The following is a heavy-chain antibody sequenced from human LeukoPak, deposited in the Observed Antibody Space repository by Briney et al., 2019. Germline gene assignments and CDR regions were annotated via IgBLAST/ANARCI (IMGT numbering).Heavy chain of an antibody. CDR3: AREQTTTSGGGFDF. CDR2: ILHDGSQT. CDR1: GFTFRTYA. V-gene: IGHV3-30*16. J-gene: IGHJ4*02. Sequence: GSLRLSCSGSGFTFRTYAMPWVRQAPGPGLGWVASILHDGSQTYDADSVKGRFTISRDNSMYTVHLQMNSLRAEDTAVYYCAREQTTTSGGGFDFWGQGTLVTVSS. D-gene: IGHD3-10*01.